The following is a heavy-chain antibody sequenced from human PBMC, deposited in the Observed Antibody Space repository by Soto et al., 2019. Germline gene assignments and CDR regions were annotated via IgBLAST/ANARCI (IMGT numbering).Heavy chain of an antibody. CDR3: AKLPAHRGYGMDV. J-gene: IGHJ6*02. CDR1: GGSFSGYY. Sequence: QVQLQQWGAGLLKPSETLSLTCAVYGGSFSGYYWSWIRQPPGKGLEWIGEINHSGSTNCNPSLKSRVTISVDTSKNQFSLKLSSVTAADTAVYYCAKLPAHRGYGMDVWGQGTTVTVSS. D-gene: IGHD2-15*01. V-gene: IGHV4-34*01. CDR2: INHSGST.